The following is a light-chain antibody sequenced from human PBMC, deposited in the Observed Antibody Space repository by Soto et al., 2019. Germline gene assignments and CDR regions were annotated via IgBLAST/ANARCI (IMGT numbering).Light chain of an antibody. CDR1: SSNIGSHV. CDR3: AVWDDSLDGWV. V-gene: IGLV1-44*01. CDR2: NNN. Sequence: QSVLTQPPSASGTTGQRVTISCSGSSSNIGSHVVYWYQQLAGTAPKLLMYNNNQRPSGVPDRFSDSKSGTSASLAISGLQSEDEADYYCAVWDDSLDGWVFGGGAKLTVL. J-gene: IGLJ3*02.